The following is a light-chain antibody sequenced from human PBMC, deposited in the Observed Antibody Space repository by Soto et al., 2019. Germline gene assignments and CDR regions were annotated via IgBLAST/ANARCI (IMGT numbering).Light chain of an antibody. CDR2: GAS. J-gene: IGKJ1*01. CDR3: QQYNNWPGT. V-gene: IGKV3-15*01. CDR1: QSVSSIH. Sequence: EIVLTQSPGTLSLSPGERATLSCRASQSVSSIHLAWYQQKPGQAPRLLIYGASTRVTGIPARFSGGGSGTEFTLTISSLQSEDFAVYYCQQYNNWPGTFGQGTKVDIK.